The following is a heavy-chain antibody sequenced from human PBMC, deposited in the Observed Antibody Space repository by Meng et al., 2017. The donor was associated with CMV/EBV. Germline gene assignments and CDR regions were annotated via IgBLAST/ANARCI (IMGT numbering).Heavy chain of an antibody. V-gene: IGHV4-4*02. Sequence: LTGAVSGGSVSSSDWWGWVRQPPGKGLEWIGEIYHSGGTNYNPSLKSRVTMSVDKSKNQFSLKLSSVTAADTAVYYCARAGRQQQLVYWGQGTLVTVSS. D-gene: IGHD6-13*01. J-gene: IGHJ4*02. CDR1: GGSVSSSDW. CDR3: ARAGRQQQLVY. CDR2: IYHSGGT.